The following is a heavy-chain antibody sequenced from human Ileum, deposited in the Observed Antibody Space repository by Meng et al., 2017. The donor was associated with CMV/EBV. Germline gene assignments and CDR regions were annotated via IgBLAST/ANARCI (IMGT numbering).Heavy chain of an antibody. V-gene: IGHV3-23*01. J-gene: IGHJ4*01. CDR2: ISASGGTT. Sequence: SGAASGFSFSFYAVSWVRQAQGKGLEWVSRISASGGTTYYADSVKGRFTISRDNSKNTLFLQMNSLRADDTAIYYCAKHIATATFDSWGHGTLVTVSS. CDR1: GFSFSFYA. CDR3: AKHIATATFDS. D-gene: IGHD6-13*01.